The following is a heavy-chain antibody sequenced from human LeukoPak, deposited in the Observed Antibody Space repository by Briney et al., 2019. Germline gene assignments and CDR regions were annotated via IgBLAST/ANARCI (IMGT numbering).Heavy chain of an antibody. CDR1: GFTFSSYS. J-gene: IGHJ3*02. V-gene: IGHV3-48*04. Sequence: GGSLRLSCAASGFTFSSYSMNWVRQAPGKGLEWVSYISSSGSTIYYADSVKGRFTISRDNAKNSLYLQMNSLRAEDTAVYYCARDGSAGLRAGSFGAFDIWGQGTMVTVSS. CDR2: ISSSGSTI. D-gene: IGHD3-10*01. CDR3: ARDGSAGLRAGSFGAFDI.